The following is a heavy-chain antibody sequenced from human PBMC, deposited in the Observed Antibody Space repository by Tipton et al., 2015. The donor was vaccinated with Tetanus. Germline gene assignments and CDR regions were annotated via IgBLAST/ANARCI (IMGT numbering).Heavy chain of an antibody. Sequence: TLSLTSSVSGGSISSGDYFWSWIRQLPGKGLECLGNFHHSGSTYYDPSLKSRVTISTDTSKNQFSLRLTSVTAADTAVYYCARDIEEVGATKYFDYWGQGTLVTVSS. J-gene: IGHJ4*02. CDR1: GGSISSGDYF. D-gene: IGHD1-26*01. CDR3: ARDIEEVGATKYFDY. V-gene: IGHV4-31*03. CDR2: FHHSGST.